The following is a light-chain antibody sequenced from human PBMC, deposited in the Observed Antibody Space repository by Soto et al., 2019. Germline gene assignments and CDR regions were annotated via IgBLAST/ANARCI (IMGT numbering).Light chain of an antibody. V-gene: IGKV1-5*03. Sequence: DIRMTQSPSTLSASVGDRVTITCRASQSVSPWLAWYQQKPGKAPRLLIYKASNLEGGVPSRFSGSGSGTEFTLTISSLQPDDFATYYCQQYDTYSRTFGQGTKVEIK. CDR3: QQYDTYSRT. CDR2: KAS. CDR1: QSVSPW. J-gene: IGKJ1*01.